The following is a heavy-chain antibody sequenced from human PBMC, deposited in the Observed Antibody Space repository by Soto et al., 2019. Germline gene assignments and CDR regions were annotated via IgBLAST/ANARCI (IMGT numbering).Heavy chain of an antibody. CDR3: AKARNLIVGVTPFDY. J-gene: IGHJ4*02. D-gene: IGHD3-22*01. V-gene: IGHV3-23*01. Sequence: GGSLRLSCAASGFTFSSYAMSWVRQAPGKGLEWVSAISGSGGSTYYADSVKGRFTISRDNSKNTLYLQMNSLRAEDTAVYYCAKARNLIVGVTPFDYWGQGTLVTVSS. CDR2: ISGSGGST. CDR1: GFTFSSYA.